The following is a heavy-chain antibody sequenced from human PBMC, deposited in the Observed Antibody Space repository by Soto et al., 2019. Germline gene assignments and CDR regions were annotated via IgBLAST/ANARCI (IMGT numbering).Heavy chain of an antibody. J-gene: IGHJ3*02. CDR3: ARDLRIVVVPAAMRLSAFGI. CDR2: INAGNGNT. CDR1: GYTFTSYA. D-gene: IGHD2-2*01. Sequence: ASVKVSCKASGYTFTSYAMHWVRQAPGQRLEWMGWINAGNGNTKYSQKFQGRVTITRDTSASTAYMELSSLRSEDTAVYYCARDLRIVVVPAAMRLSAFGIWGQGTMVTVSS. V-gene: IGHV1-3*01.